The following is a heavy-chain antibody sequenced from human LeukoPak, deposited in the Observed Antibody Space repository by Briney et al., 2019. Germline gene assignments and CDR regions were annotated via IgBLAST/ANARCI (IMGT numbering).Heavy chain of an antibody. V-gene: IGHV4-59*01. J-gene: IGHJ6*02. CDR3: ARSNNYDILTGYYTSWVEPLYYGMTS. Sequence: SEALSLTCTVSGGSISSYYWSWIRQPPGKGLEWIGYIYYSGSTNYNPSLKSRVTISVDTSNTQFSLKLSSVTAANTAVYYCARSNNYDILTGYYTSWVEPLYYGMTSGAKGPRSPSP. D-gene: IGHD3-9*01. CDR2: IYYSGST. CDR1: GGSISSYY.